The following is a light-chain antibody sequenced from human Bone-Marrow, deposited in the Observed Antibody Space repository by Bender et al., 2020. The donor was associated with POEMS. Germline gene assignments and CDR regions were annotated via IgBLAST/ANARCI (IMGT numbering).Light chain of an antibody. Sequence: QSVMTQPPSASATPGQRATISCSGSSSNIGGNAVNWWQQLVGTPPKLPIYGNDQRPSGVPARFSGSKSGTSASLAISGLQSEDEADYFCSAWDGILNGWVFGGGTELTVL. V-gene: IGLV1-44*01. J-gene: IGLJ3*02. CDR2: GND. CDR1: SSNIGGNA. CDR3: SAWDGILNGWV.